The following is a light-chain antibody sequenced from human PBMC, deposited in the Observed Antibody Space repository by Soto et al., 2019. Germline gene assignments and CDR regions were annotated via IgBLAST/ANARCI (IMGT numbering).Light chain of an antibody. Sequence: VMKQSPATLSVYQGERVTLSCRSSQSVADNLAWFQQKPGQGPRLLIYGASTRATGIPARFSGSGSETDFTLTISSLRSEDSAVYHCQQYNNWPITFGQGTRLEI. CDR2: GAS. V-gene: IGKV3-15*01. CDR1: QSVADN. CDR3: QQYNNWPIT. J-gene: IGKJ5*01.